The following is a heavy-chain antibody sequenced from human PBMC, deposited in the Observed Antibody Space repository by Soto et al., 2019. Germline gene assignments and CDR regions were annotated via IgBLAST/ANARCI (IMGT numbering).Heavy chain of an antibody. CDR3: AGGRGGITVSSKPLGEWFDP. Sequence: QVQLQESGPGLLRPSETLSLTCNVSGVPLDNFFWSWIRQTPGRGLAWLGYVSQGGAASNRSEGGTTGYNPYLESRATRSLALPRNQFFLRLTYVTAADTAVYYCAGGRGGITVSSKPLGEWFDPWGQGTLVTVSS. D-gene: IGHD6-19*01. V-gene: IGHV4-59*01. J-gene: IGHJ5*02. CDR1: GVPLDNFF. CDR2: VSQGGAASNRSEGGTT.